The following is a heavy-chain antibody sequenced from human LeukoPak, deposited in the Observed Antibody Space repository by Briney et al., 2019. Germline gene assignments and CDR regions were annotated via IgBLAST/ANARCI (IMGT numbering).Heavy chain of an antibody. CDR3: ARTRGVQIFDY. V-gene: IGHV1-2*02. D-gene: IGHD2-2*01. J-gene: IGHJ4*02. Sequence: ASMKVSCKASGYTFTDYYIYWVRQAPGQGLEWMGWINPNGGGTKYAAKFQGRVTMTKDTSINTAYMELSGLRSDDTAVYYCARTRGVQIFDYWGQGTLVTVSS. CDR1: GYTFTDYY. CDR2: INPNGGGT.